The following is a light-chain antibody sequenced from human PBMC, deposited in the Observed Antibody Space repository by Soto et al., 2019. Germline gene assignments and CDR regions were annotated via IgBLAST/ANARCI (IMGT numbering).Light chain of an antibody. CDR2: GAS. CDR3: QQYNTFSRT. Sequence: EIVLTQSPSTLSLSPGERATISCRASQSVSTSYLAWYQQKPGQAPRLLVYGASSRATGIPDRFSGSGSETEFTLTISSLQPDDFATYYCQQYNTFSRTFGQGTKVDMK. CDR1: QSVSTSY. V-gene: IGKV3-20*01. J-gene: IGKJ1*01.